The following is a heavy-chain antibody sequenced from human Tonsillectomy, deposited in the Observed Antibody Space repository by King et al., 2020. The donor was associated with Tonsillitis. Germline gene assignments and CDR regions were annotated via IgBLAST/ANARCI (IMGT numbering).Heavy chain of an antibody. V-gene: IGHV3-43*01. CDR1: GFTFDDYT. Sequence: EGQLVQSGGVVVQPGGSLRLSCAASGFTFDDYTMHWVRHAPGKGLEWVSLITRDGGSTFYADSVKGRFTISRDNSKNSVYLQMSSLRPEDTALYYCVKEKLCIYDYWGQGTLVTVSS. J-gene: IGHJ4*02. CDR3: VKEKLCIYDY. CDR2: ITRDGGST. D-gene: IGHD3-16*01.